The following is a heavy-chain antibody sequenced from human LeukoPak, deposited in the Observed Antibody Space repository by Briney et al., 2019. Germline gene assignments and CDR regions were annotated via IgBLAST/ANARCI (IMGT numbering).Heavy chain of an antibody. J-gene: IGHJ4*02. Sequence: SETLSLTCAVHGGSFSGYYWSWIRQPPGKGLEWIGEINHSGSTNYNPSLKSRVTISVDTSKNQFSLKLSSVTAADTAVYYCARGRLWTRARFDYWGQGTLVTVSS. CDR3: ARGRLWTRARFDY. D-gene: IGHD3-10*01. V-gene: IGHV4-34*01. CDR1: GGSFSGYY. CDR2: INHSGST.